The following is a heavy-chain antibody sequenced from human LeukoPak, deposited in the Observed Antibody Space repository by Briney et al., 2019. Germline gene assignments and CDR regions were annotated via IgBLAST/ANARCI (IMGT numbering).Heavy chain of an antibody. CDR2: IHRSGST. CDR3: ARMPKHITILGTVPITPV. CDR1: GGSFSGYS. Sequence: PSETLSLTCEVHGGSFSGYSWNWIRQPPGKGLEWIGEIHRSGSTNHNASLKSRVVMSIDTSKSQFSLELSSLTAADTAVYYCARMPKHITILGTVPITPVWGQGTLVSVSS. J-gene: IGHJ1*01. D-gene: IGHD3-9*01. V-gene: IGHV4-34*01.